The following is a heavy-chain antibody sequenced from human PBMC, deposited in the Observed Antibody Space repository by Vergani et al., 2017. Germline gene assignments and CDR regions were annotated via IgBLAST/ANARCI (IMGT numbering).Heavy chain of an antibody. CDR1: GFTFDDYA. V-gene: IGHV3-9*01. CDR3: VNDIGASGNYCYFDL. J-gene: IGHJ2*01. Sequence: EVQLVESGGGLVQPGRFLRLFCAASGFTFDDYAMHWVRQAPWKGLEWVSGINWNSDSIAYADSVKGRFTIYRDNAKNSLYLQMNSLRAEDAALYYFVNDIGASGNYCYFDLWGRGSLVTVSS. D-gene: IGHD6-13*01. CDR2: INWNSDSI.